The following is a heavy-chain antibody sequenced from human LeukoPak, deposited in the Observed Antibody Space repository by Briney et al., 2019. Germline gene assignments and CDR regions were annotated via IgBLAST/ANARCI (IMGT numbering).Heavy chain of an antibody. J-gene: IGHJ6*03. CDR3: ARVGRYYDFWSGYYTDYYYYYMDV. D-gene: IGHD3-3*01. CDR2: IIDSGGNT. V-gene: IGHV3-23*01. CDR1: GFTFRSYG. Sequence: PGGSLRLSCTVSGFTFRSYGMGWVRQAPGKGLEWVSGIIDSGGNTYYADSVKGRFTTSRDNSKNTLNLQMNSLRAEDTASYHCARVGRYYDFWSGYYTDYYYYYMDVWGKGTTVTVSS.